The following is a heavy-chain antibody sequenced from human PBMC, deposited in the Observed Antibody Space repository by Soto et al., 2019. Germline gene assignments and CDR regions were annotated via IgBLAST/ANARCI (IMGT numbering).Heavy chain of an antibody. V-gene: IGHV5-51*01. J-gene: IGHJ4*02. CDR1: GDSFTRYW. CDR2: IYPGDSDT. CDR3: ARHVYYDVLKKNY. Sequence: GESLKISLKSPGDSFTRYWIGWVRQMPGKGLELMVIIYPGDSDTRYSPSFQGQVTISADKSISPAYLQWSSLKASDTAIYYCARHVYYDVLKKNYWGQGTLVTVS. D-gene: IGHD3-9*01.